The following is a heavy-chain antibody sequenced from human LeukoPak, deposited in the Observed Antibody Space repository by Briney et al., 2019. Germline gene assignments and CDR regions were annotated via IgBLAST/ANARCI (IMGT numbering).Heavy chain of an antibody. Sequence: ASVKVSCKASGYTFTSYAMHWVRQAPGQRLEWMGWISAYNGNTNYAQKLQGRVTMTTDTSTSTAYMELRSLRSDDTAVYYCARDSGSYLVHFDYWGQGTLVTVSS. J-gene: IGHJ4*02. V-gene: IGHV1-18*01. D-gene: IGHD1-26*01. CDR1: GYTFTSYA. CDR3: ARDSGSYLVHFDY. CDR2: ISAYNGNT.